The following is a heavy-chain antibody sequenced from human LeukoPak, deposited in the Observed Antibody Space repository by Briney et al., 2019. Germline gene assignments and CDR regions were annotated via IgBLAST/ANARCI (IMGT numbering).Heavy chain of an antibody. D-gene: IGHD3-10*01. CDR1: GYTFTSYD. J-gene: IGHJ3*02. Sequence: ASVKVSCKASGYTFTSYDINWVRQAPGQRLEWMGWINAGNGNTKYSQKFQDRVSITRDTSASTAHMELSSLRSEDTAVYYCARATERITMVRGVGDAFDIWGQGTMVTVSA. CDR2: INAGNGNT. V-gene: IGHV1-3*01. CDR3: ARATERITMVRGVGDAFDI.